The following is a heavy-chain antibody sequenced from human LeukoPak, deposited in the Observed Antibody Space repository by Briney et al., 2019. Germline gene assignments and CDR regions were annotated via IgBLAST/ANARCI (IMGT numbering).Heavy chain of an antibody. J-gene: IGHJ4*02. CDR2: INPNSGGT. CDR3: ARGSLGYDYSTSPWYYFDY. V-gene: IGHV1-2*02. Sequence: ASVKVSCKASGYTFTGYYMHWVRQAPGQGLEWMGWINPNSGGTNYAQKFQGRVTMTRETSISTAYMELSRLRSDDTAVYYCARGSLGYDYSTSPWYYFDYWGQGTLVTVSS. D-gene: IGHD5-12*01. CDR1: GYTFTGYY.